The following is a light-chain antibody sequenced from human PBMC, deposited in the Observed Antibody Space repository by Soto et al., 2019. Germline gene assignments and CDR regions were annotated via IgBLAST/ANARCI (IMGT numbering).Light chain of an antibody. V-gene: IGKV1-33*01. CDR2: DAS. J-gene: IGKJ2*01. Sequence: DIPMTQSPSSLSASVGDRVTITCQASQDIRNYLNWYQQKPGKAPKLLIYDASNLETGVPSRFSGSGSGTDCTYTISSLQPEDIATYYCQQYDNLPPFTFGPGTKLEIK. CDR3: QQYDNLPPFT. CDR1: QDIRNY.